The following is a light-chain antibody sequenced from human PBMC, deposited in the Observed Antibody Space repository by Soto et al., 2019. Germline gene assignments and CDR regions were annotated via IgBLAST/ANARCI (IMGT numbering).Light chain of an antibody. CDR2: WAS. V-gene: IGKV4-1*01. CDR1: QSVLYSSNNKNY. Sequence: DIVMTQSPDSLAVYLGERATINCKSSQSVLYSSNNKNYLAWYQQRPGQPPKLLIYWASTRESGVPDRFSGSGSGTDFTLTITSLQAEDVAFYYCQQYESTPPTFGQGTKLEIK. CDR3: QQYESTPPT. J-gene: IGKJ2*01.